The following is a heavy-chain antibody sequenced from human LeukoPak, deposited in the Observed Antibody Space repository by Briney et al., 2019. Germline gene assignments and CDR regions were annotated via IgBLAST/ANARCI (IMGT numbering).Heavy chain of an antibody. J-gene: IGHJ6*03. Sequence: SVKVSCKASGGTFSSYAISWVRQAPGQGLEWTGGIIPIFGTANYAQKFQGRVTITADESTSTAYMELSSLRSEDTAVYYCARSGWYGSGTYYYYYYMDVWGKGTTVTISS. CDR2: IIPIFGTA. CDR3: ARSGWYGSGTYYYYYYMDV. CDR1: GGTFSSYA. V-gene: IGHV1-69*13. D-gene: IGHD3-10*01.